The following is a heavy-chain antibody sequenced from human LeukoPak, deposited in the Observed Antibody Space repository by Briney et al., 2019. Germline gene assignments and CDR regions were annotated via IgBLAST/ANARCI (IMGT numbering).Heavy chain of an antibody. CDR2: ISGSGNNT. D-gene: IGHD4-23*01. CDR3: AKWSPYGGNPGY. V-gene: IGHV3-23*01. Sequence: AGGSLRLSCEASGFTFSSYGMTWVRQAPGKGLEWVSVISGSGNNTYYADSVKGRFTISRDISKNTLYLQMNSLRAEDTAVYYCAKWSPYGGNPGYWGQGTLVTVSS. J-gene: IGHJ4*02. CDR1: GFTFSSYG.